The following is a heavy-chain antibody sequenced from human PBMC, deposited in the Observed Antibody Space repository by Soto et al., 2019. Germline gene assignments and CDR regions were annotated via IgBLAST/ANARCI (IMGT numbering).Heavy chain of an antibody. V-gene: IGHV4-34*02. CDR2: INHSGST. D-gene: IGHD3-3*01. J-gene: IGHJ6*02. CDR3: ARGLREAGVRVETPFSYSHAMDV. Sequence: QVQLQQWGAGLLKPSETLSVTCAVYGGPFSGYYWSWIRQPPGKGLEWIGEINHSGSTNYNPSLSRHCTLLANXAXNXXPRRLSCVTAADTAMHYSARGLREAGVRVETPFSYSHAMDVWGQGTTVTVSS. CDR1: GGPFSGYY.